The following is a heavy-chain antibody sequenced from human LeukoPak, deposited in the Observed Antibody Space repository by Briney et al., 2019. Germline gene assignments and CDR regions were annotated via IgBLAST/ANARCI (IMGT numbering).Heavy chain of an antibody. V-gene: IGHV3-21*01. Sequence: GGSLRLSCAASGFTFSSYTMKWDRQAPGKGLEWVSSISGSSSYIYYADSVEGRFTISRDNAKNSLYLQMHSLRAEDTAVYYCARVVWGQLTYYFDYWGQGTLVTVSS. CDR2: ISGSSSYI. D-gene: IGHD3-16*01. J-gene: IGHJ4*02. CDR3: ARVVWGQLTYYFDY. CDR1: GFTFSSYT.